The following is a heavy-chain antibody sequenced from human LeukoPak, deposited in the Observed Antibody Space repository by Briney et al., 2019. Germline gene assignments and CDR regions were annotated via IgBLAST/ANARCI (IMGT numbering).Heavy chain of an antibody. CDR3: AREPGSSGWYRRAGIDY. J-gene: IGHJ4*02. Sequence: GGSLRLSCAASGFTLSSYAMHWVRQAPGKGLEWVAVISYDGSNKYYADSVKGRFTISRDNSKNTLYLQMDSLRAEDTAVYYCAREPGSSGWYRRAGIDYWGQGTLVTVSS. D-gene: IGHD6-19*01. CDR2: ISYDGSNK. CDR1: GFTLSSYA. V-gene: IGHV3-30-3*01.